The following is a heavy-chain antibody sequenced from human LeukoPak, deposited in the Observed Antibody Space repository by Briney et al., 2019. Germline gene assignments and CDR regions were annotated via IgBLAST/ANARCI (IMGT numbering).Heavy chain of an antibody. V-gene: IGHV1-69*04. CDR1: GDTFSRYA. CDR3: ARGYYYDSSDWLDP. J-gene: IGHJ5*02. D-gene: IGHD3-22*01. CDR2: IIPILGIS. Sequence: ASVKVSCKASGDTFSRYAINWVRQAPGQGLEWMGRIIPILGISNYTQKFQDRVTIAADKSTSTGYTEMSSLRSEDTAVYYCARGYYYDSSDWLDPWGQGTLVTVSS.